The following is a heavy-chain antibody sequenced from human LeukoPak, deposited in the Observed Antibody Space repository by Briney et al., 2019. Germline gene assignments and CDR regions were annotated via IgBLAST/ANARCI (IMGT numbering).Heavy chain of an antibody. CDR1: GFTFSSYE. CDR3: AKGGYSYGYEEGYFDY. V-gene: IGHV3-48*03. Sequence: GSLRLSCAASGFTFSSYEMNWVRQAPGKGLEWVSYISSSGSTIYYADSVKGRFTISRDNAKNSLYLQMNSLRAEDMALYYCAKGGYSYGYEEGYFDYWGQGTLVTVSS. D-gene: IGHD5-18*01. J-gene: IGHJ4*02. CDR2: ISSSGSTI.